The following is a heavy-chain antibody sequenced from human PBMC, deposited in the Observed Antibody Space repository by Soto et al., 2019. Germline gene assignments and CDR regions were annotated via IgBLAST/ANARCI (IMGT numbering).Heavy chain of an antibody. J-gene: IGHJ4*02. D-gene: IGHD2-2*01. CDR1: GFTFSSYG. Sequence: GGSLRLSCAASGFTFSSYGMHWVRQAPGKGLEWVAVIWYDGSNKYYADSVKGRFTISRDNSKNTLYLQMNSLRAEDTAVYYCARDHLVVHHRVIDYWGQGPLVTVSS. V-gene: IGHV3-33*01. CDR2: IWYDGSNK. CDR3: ARDHLVVHHRVIDY.